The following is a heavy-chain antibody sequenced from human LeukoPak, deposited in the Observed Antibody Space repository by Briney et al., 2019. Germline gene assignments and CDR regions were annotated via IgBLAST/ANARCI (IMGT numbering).Heavy chain of an antibody. Sequence: ASVKVSCKASGYTFTSYGISWVRQAPGQGLEWMGWISADNGNTNYAPKLQGRVTLTTDTSTSTAYMELRSLRSDDTAVYYCARDPTYYYDSSSYWGTRFDYWGQGTLVTVSS. V-gene: IGHV1-18*01. J-gene: IGHJ4*02. CDR3: ARDPTYYYDSSSYWGTRFDY. CDR2: ISADNGNT. CDR1: GYTFTSYG. D-gene: IGHD3-22*01.